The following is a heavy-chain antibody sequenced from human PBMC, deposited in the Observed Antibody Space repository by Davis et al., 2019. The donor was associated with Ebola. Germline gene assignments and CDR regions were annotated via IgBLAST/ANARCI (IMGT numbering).Heavy chain of an antibody. J-gene: IGHJ4*02. CDR1: GGSISSSNW. CDR2: IYHSEST. Sequence: MPSETLSLTCAVSGGSISSSNWWSWVRQPPGKGLEWIGEIYHSESTNYNPSLKSRVTISVDKSKNHFSLKLSSVTAADTAVYYCARVGAGTTYFDYWGQGTLVTVSS. D-gene: IGHD1-7*01. V-gene: IGHV4-4*02. CDR3: ARVGAGTTYFDY.